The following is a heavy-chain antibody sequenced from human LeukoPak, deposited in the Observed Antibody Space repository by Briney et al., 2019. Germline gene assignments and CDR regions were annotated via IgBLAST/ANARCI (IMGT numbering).Heavy chain of an antibody. CDR1: GDTFTNYD. D-gene: IGHD6-19*01. Sequence: GASVKVSCKASGDTFTNYDINWVRQAAGQGLEWMGWMNPNSGNTGYAQKFQGRVTMTRNTSISTAYMELSSLRSEDTAVYYCARSRAGTYSWDFYIDYWGQGTLVTVSS. V-gene: IGHV1-8*01. CDR2: MNPNSGNT. CDR3: ARSRAGTYSWDFYIDY. J-gene: IGHJ4*02.